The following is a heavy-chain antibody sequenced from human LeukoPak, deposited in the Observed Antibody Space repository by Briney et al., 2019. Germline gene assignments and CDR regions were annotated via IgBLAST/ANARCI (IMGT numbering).Heavy chain of an antibody. CDR1: GGSISSGAYY. D-gene: IGHD1-1*01. CDR2: IYYSGDT. Sequence: SETLSLTCTVPGGSISSGAYYWSWIRQHPGKGLEWIGYIYYSGDTYYNPSLKSRVTISVDTSKNQFSLKLSSVTAADTAVYYCATMGTSDAFDIWGQGTVVTVSS. CDR3: ATMGTSDAFDI. V-gene: IGHV4-31*03. J-gene: IGHJ3*02.